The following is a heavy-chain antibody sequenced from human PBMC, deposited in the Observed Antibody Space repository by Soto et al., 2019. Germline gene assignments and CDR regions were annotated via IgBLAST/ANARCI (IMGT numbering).Heavy chain of an antibody. CDR3: VKDGLTSIFGVVCDGSDI. Sequence: EVQLVESGGGLVQPGRSLRLSCAASGFTFDDYAMYWVRQVPGKGLEWGSGISWNSGSIGYADSVKGRFTISRDNAKNSLYLQMNSLRPEDTALYYCVKDGLTSIFGVVCDGSDIWGQGTMVTVSS. CDR2: ISWNSGSI. J-gene: IGHJ3*02. V-gene: IGHV3-9*01. D-gene: IGHD3-3*01. CDR1: GFTFDDYA.